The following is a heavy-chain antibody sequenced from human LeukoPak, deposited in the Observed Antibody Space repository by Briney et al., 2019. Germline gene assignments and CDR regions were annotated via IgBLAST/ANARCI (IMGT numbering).Heavy chain of an antibody. J-gene: IGHJ4*02. CDR1: GFTFDDYA. CDR3: AKPKIAAAGYFDY. CDR2: ISWNSGSI. D-gene: IGHD6-13*01. V-gene: IGHV3-9*01. Sequence: QSGGSLRLSCAASGFTFDDYAMHWVRQAPGKGLEWVSGISWNSGSIGYADSVKGRFTISRDNAKNSLYLQMNSLRAEDTALYYCAKPKIAAAGYFDYWGQGTLVTVSS.